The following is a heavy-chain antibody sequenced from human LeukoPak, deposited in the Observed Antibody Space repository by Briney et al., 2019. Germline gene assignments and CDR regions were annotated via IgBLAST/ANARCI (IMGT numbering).Heavy chain of an antibody. Sequence: GASVKVSCKASGYTFTSYYIHWVRQAPGQGLGWVGRIHPSSGGTEYAQNFQGRVTVTRDTSITTAYMELNRLTSDDTAVYYCARNYGDLGGQGTLVTVSS. V-gene: IGHV1-2*06. CDR2: IHPSSGGT. D-gene: IGHD4-17*01. CDR1: GYTFTSYY. J-gene: IGHJ4*02. CDR3: ARNYGDL.